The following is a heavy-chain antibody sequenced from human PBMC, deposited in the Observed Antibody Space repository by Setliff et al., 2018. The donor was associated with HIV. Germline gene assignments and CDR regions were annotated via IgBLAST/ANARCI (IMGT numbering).Heavy chain of an antibody. CDR3: VRDQLRVPERWDFDF. CDR2: ISATGTTV. D-gene: IGHD1-26*01. J-gene: IGHJ4*02. CDR1: GFVFTDHS. Sequence: PGGSLRFSCAASGFVFTDHSFHWVRQAPGEGLEWLSYISATGTTVSYADSVRGRFIISRDSVRNELYLQMKRLRVEDTALYYCVRDQLRVPERWDFDFWGQGTLVTVSS. V-gene: IGHV3-48*01.